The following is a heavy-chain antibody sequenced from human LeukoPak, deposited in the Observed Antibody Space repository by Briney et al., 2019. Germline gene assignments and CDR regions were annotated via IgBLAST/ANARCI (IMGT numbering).Heavy chain of an antibody. CDR1: GDSISSGSYY. V-gene: IGHV4-61*02. D-gene: IGHD5-12*01. CDR2: IYNSGST. Sequence: SETLSLTCTVSGDSISSGSYYWSWIRQPAGKGLEWIGRIYNSGSTNYNSFLKSRVTISADTSKNQLSLSLSSVTAADTAVYYCARDSVATDYWGQGTLVTVSS. CDR3: ARDSVATDY. J-gene: IGHJ4*02.